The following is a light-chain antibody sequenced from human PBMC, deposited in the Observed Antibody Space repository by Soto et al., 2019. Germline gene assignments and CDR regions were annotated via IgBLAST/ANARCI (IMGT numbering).Light chain of an antibody. J-gene: IGKJ1*01. V-gene: IGKV1D-16*01. CDR3: QQYSSYSRT. Sequence: IHMTHSPSSVSASLGDIVTITFRAIQGISSWLAWYQQKPGKAPKLLIYAASSLQSGVPSRFSGSGSGTEFTLTISSLQPDDYATYYCQQYSSYSRTFGQGTKVDIK. CDR1: QGISSW. CDR2: AAS.